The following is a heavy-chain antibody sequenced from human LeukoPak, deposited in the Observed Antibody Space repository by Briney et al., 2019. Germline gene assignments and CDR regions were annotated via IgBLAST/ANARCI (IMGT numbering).Heavy chain of an antibody. D-gene: IGHD1-26*01. CDR1: GFTFSSYA. Sequence: GGSLRLSCAASGFTFSSYAMHWVRQAPGRGLEWVAVISYDGSNKYYADSVKGRFTISRDNSKNTLYLQMNSLRAEDTAVYYCAKGDTTWELPHDYWGQGTLVTVSS. J-gene: IGHJ4*02. CDR2: ISYDGSNK. CDR3: AKGDTTWELPHDY. V-gene: IGHV3-30*18.